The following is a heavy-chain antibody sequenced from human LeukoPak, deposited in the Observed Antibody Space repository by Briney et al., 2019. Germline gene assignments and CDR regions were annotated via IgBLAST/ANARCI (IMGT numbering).Heavy chain of an antibody. V-gene: IGHV4-59*01. J-gene: IGHJ4*02. D-gene: IGHD2-2*01. Sequence: SETLSLTCTVSGGSISSYCWSWIRQPPGKGLEWIGYIYYSGSTNYNPSLKSRVTISVDTSKNQFSLKLSSVTAAETAVYYCARGGGRYCSSTSCYSFPVDYWGQGTLVTVSS. CDR1: GGSISSYC. CDR3: ARGGGRYCSSTSCYSFPVDY. CDR2: IYYSGST.